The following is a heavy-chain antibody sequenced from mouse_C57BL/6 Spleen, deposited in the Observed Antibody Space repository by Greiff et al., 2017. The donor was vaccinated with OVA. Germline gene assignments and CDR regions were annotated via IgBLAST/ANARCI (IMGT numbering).Heavy chain of an antibody. CDR3: ARDGSSDYYAMDY. CDR2: IDPSDSET. D-gene: IGHD1-1*01. CDR1: GYTFTSYW. J-gene: IGHJ4*01. Sequence: QVQLQQPGAELVRPGSSVKLSCKASGYTFTSYWMHWVKQRPIQGLEWIGNIDPSDSETHYNQKFKDKATLTVDKSSSTAYMQLSSLTSEDSAVYDGARDGSSDYYAMDYWGQGTSVTVSA. V-gene: IGHV1-52*01.